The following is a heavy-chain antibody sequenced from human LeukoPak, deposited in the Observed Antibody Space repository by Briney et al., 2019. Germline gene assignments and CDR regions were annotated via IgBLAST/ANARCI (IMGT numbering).Heavy chain of an antibody. CDR2: INHSGII. Sequence: SETLSLTCAVYGGSFSGYYWSWIRQPPGKGLKWIGEINHSGIINYNPSLKSRVTISVDTSKNQFSLKLNSVTAADTAVYYCARVDWFDPWGQGTLVTVSS. J-gene: IGHJ5*02. CDR1: GGSFSGYY. V-gene: IGHV4-34*01. CDR3: ARVDWFDP.